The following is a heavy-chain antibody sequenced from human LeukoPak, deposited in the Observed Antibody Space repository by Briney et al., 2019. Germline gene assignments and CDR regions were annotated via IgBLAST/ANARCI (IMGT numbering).Heavy chain of an antibody. CDR1: GFPFSTYW. CDR2: IKPDGSQI. J-gene: IGHJ5*02. Sequence: GGSLRLSCAASGFPFSTYWMGWVRQAPGKGLQWVANIKPDGSQIYYVDSVKGRFTISRDNAKNSLFLQMNSLRAEDTAMYYCARVVSWGWFDPWGQGTLVTVSS. CDR3: ARVVSWGWFDP. D-gene: IGHD5/OR15-5a*01. V-gene: IGHV3-7*01.